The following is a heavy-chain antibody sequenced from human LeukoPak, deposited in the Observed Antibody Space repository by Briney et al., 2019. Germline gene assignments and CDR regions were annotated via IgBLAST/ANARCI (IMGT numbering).Heavy chain of an antibody. J-gene: IGHJ5*02. CDR2: ISYDGSNK. D-gene: IGHD3-10*01. CDR3: ARGFGSMVRGVISGDWFDP. V-gene: IGHV3-30*04. CDR1: GFTFSSYA. Sequence: PGRSLRLSCAASGFTFSSYAMHWVRQAPGKGLEWVAVISYDGSNKYYADSVKGRFTISRDNSKNTLYLQTNSLRAEDTAVYYCARGFGSMVRGVISGDWFDPWGQGTLVTVSS.